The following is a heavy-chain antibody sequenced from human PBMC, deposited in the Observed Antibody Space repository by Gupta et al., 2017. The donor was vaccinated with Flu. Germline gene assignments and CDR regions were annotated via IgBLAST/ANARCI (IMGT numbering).Heavy chain of an antibody. Sequence: QVQLVQSGAEVKKPGASVKVSCKASGYTFTGSYLHWVRQAPGQGLEWMGWINPNSGGTKYAQNFQGRVTMTRDTSISTAYMELSRLRSDDTAVYYCARDGSPSATDAFDVWGQGTMVTVSS. V-gene: IGHV1-2*02. CDR3: ARDGSPSATDAFDV. CDR1: GYTFTGSY. J-gene: IGHJ3*01. CDR2: INPNSGGT. D-gene: IGHD1-26*01.